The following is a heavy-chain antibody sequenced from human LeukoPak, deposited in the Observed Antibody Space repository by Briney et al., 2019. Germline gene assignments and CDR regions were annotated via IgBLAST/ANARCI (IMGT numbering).Heavy chain of an antibody. CDR2: IYYSGST. CDR1: GGSISSGGYY. Sequence: SETLSLTCTVSGGSISSGGYYWSWIRQHPGKGLEWIGYIYYSGSTYYNPSLKSRVTISVDTSKNQFSLKLSSVTAADTAVYYCARMNFDWLLRMYYFDYWGQGTLVTVSS. V-gene: IGHV4-31*03. CDR3: ARMNFDWLLRMYYFDY. D-gene: IGHD3-9*01. J-gene: IGHJ4*02.